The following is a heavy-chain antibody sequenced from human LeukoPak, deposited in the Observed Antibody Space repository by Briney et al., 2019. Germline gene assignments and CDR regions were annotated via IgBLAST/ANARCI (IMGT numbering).Heavy chain of an antibody. CDR3: ARSGYVGYCSGGSCENDY. CDR1: GYSFTSYW. D-gene: IGHD2-15*01. J-gene: IGHJ4*02. V-gene: IGHV5-51*01. Sequence: RGESLKISCKGSGYSFTSYWIGWVRQMPGKGLEWMGIIYPGDSDTRYSPSFQGQVTISADKSISTAYLQWSSLKASDTAMYYCARSGYVGYCSGGSCENDYWGQGTLVTVSS. CDR2: IYPGDSDT.